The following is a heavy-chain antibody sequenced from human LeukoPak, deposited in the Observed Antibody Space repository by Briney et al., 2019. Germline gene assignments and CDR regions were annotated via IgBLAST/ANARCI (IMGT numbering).Heavy chain of an antibody. V-gene: IGHV1-18*01. D-gene: IGHD6-19*01. CDR1: GYTFTSYG. J-gene: IGHJ4*01. Sequence: ASVKVSCKTSGYTFTSYGISWVRQAPGQGLEWMGWISTYSGNTNYAQKLQGRVTMTTDTSTSTAYMELRSLRSDDTAVYYCARDPHEFSSGWSHFDYWGHGTLVTVSS. CDR2: ISTYSGNT. CDR3: ARDPHEFSSGWSHFDY.